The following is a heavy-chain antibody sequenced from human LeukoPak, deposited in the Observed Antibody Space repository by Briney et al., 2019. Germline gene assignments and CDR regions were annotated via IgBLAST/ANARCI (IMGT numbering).Heavy chain of an antibody. CDR3: AKENHENAFDI. J-gene: IGHJ3*02. CDR1: GFTFSSYA. CDR2: ISDRT. V-gene: IGHV3-23*01. Sequence: GGSLRLSCAASGFTFSSYAMNWVRQAPGKGLEWVSAISDRTYYADSVKGRFTISRDNSRNTLYLQMNSLRAEDTALYYCAKENHENAFDIWGQGTMVTVSS. D-gene: IGHD1-14*01.